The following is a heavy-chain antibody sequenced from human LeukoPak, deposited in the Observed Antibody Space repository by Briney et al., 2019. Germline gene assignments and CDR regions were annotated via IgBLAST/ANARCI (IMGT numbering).Heavy chain of an antibody. V-gene: IGHV1-69*13. CDR2: IIPIFGTA. CDR3: ASKGGGDYDYYYYYMDV. J-gene: IGHJ6*03. D-gene: IGHD4-17*01. CDR1: GGTFSSYA. Sequence: SVKVSCKASGGTFSSYAISWVRQAPGQGLEWMGGIIPIFGTANYAQKFQGRVTITADESTSTAYMELSSLRSEDTAAYYCASKGGGDYDYYYYYMDVWGKGTTVTISS.